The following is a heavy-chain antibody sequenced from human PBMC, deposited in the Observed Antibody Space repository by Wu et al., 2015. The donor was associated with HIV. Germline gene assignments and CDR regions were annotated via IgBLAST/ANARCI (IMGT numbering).Heavy chain of an antibody. Sequence: QVQLVQSGAEVKKLGLSEGXCKASGYTFTSYGISWVRQAPGQGLEWMGWISAYNGNTNYAQKFQGRVTMTTDTSTSTAYMELRSLRSDDTAMYYCARSEYCSSTSCYGYYYYMDVWGKGTTVTVSS. CDR3: ARSEYCSSTSCYGYYYYMDV. D-gene: IGHD2-2*01. V-gene: IGHV1-18*01. J-gene: IGHJ6*03. CDR2: ISAYNGNT. CDR1: GYTFTSYG.